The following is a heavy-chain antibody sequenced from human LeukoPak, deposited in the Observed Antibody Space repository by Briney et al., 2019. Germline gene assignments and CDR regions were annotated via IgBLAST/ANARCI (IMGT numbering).Heavy chain of an antibody. V-gene: IGHV3-64D*09. CDR3: VRGYSFGPYGMDV. J-gene: IGHJ6*02. CDR2: ISDSCGST. Sequence: PGGSLRHSCSPSGFPFSSYAMHWFRQAPGKGLDYVSAISDSCGSTYYADSVKGRFTISRDNSKNTLYLQMSSLRAEDTAVYFCVRGYSFGPYGMDVWGQGTTVTVSS. D-gene: IGHD2-15*01. CDR1: GFPFSSYA.